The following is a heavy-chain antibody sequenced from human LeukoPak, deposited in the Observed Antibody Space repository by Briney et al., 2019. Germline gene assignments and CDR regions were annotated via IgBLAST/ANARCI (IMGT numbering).Heavy chain of an antibody. J-gene: IGHJ3*02. CDR2: INPSGGST. CDR1: GYTFTSYY. D-gene: IGHD3-10*01. V-gene: IGHV1-46*01. Sequence: ASVEVSCKASGYTFTSYYMHWVRQAPGQGLEWMGIINPSGGSTSYAQKFQGRVTMTRDTSTSTVYMELSSLSSEDTAVYYCANYGGWVGGSGSNHAFDIWGQGTMVTVSS. CDR3: ANYGGWVGGSGSNHAFDI.